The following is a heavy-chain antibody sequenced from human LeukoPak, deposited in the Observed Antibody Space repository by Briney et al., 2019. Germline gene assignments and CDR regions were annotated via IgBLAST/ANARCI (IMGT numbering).Heavy chain of an antibody. Sequence: ASVKVSCKASGYTFTTYNINWVRQAPGQGLEWMGWISGYNGNTNYAQKLQGRVTMTTDTSTSTAYMELRSLRSDDTAVYYCARVNLRWYFDLWGRGTLVTVSS. V-gene: IGHV1-18*01. CDR3: ARVNLRWYFDL. J-gene: IGHJ2*01. CDR2: ISGYNGNT. D-gene: IGHD3-3*01. CDR1: GYTFTTYN.